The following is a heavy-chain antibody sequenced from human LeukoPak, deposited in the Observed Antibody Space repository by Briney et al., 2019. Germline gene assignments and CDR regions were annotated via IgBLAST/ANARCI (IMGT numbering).Heavy chain of an antibody. Sequence: SETLSLTCAVYGGSFSGYYWSWLRQPPGKGLEWIGETDHSGSTNYNPSLKSRVTISVDTSKNQFSLKLSSVTAADTAVYYCARGGPGYYYGSGSYYPPHYWGQGTLVTVSS. J-gene: IGHJ4*02. V-gene: IGHV4-34*01. CDR1: GGSFSGYY. CDR3: ARGGPGYYYGSGSYYPPHY. D-gene: IGHD3-10*01. CDR2: TDHSGST.